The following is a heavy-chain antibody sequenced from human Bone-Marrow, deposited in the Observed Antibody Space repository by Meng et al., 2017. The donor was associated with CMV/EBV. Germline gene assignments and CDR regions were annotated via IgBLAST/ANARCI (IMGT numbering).Heavy chain of an antibody. CDR2: ISWNSGSI. CDR1: GFTFDDYA. CDR3: ARDRSKGGAIDY. Sequence: SLKISCAASGFTFDDYAMHWVRQAPGKGLEWVSGISWNSGSIGYADSVKGRFTISRDNAKNSLYLQMNSLRAEDTAVYYCARDRSKGGAIDYWGQGTLVTVYS. D-gene: IGHD3-16*02. V-gene: IGHV3-9*01. J-gene: IGHJ4*02.